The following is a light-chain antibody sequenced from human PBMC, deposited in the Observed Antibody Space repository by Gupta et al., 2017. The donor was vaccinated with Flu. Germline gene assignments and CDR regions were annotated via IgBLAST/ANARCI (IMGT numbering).Light chain of an antibody. V-gene: IGLV2-23*01. CDR1: SSDVGTYNL. CDR2: EAT. Sequence: QSALTQPASVSGPPGQSITISCTGTSSDVGTYNLVSWYQQSPGKAPKLIIYEATKRPSGVSDRFSGSNSGITASLTISGLQSEDEAQYYCCSYAGTDTFVFGSGTKVTVL. CDR3: CSYAGTDTFV. J-gene: IGLJ1*01.